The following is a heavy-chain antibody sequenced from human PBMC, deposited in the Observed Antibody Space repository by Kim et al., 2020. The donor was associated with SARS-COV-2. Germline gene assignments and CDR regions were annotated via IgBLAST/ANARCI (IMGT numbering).Heavy chain of an antibody. CDR3: AKVGGFIVVVPAAFPFYGMDV. D-gene: IGHD2-2*01. Sequence: GGSLRLSCAASGFTFSSYAMSWVRQAPGKGLEWVSAISGSGGSTYYADSVKGRFTISRDNSKNTLYLQMNSLRAEDTAVYYCAKVGGFIVVVPAAFPFYGMDVWGQGTTVTVSS. J-gene: IGHJ6*02. CDR1: GFTFSSYA. CDR2: ISGSGGST. V-gene: IGHV3-23*01.